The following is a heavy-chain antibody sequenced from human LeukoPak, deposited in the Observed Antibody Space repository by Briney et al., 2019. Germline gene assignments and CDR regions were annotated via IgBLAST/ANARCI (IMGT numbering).Heavy chain of an antibody. CDR3: AKASYYDSSGYLDY. Sequence: GGSLRLSCAASGFTFSSYGMHWVRQAPGKGLEWVAFIRYDGSNKYYADSVKGRFTISRDNSKNTLYLQMNSLRAEDTAVYYCAKASYYDSSGYLDYWGQGTLVTVSS. J-gene: IGHJ4*02. D-gene: IGHD3-22*01. CDR2: IRYDGSNK. CDR1: GFTFSSYG. V-gene: IGHV3-30*02.